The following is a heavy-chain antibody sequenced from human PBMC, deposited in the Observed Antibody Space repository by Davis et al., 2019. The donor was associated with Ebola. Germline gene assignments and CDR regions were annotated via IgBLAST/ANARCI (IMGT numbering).Heavy chain of an antibody. CDR2: IRSKANSYAT. V-gene: IGHV3-73*01. Sequence: GESLKISCKGSGYSFTSYWIGWVRQMPGKGLEWVGRIRSKANSYATAYAASVKGRFTISRDDSKNTAYLQMNSLKTEDTAVYYCTSSSYSGSYYRDYWGQGTLVTVSS. CDR3: TSSSYSGSYYRDY. D-gene: IGHD1-26*01. CDR1: GYSFTSYW. J-gene: IGHJ4*02.